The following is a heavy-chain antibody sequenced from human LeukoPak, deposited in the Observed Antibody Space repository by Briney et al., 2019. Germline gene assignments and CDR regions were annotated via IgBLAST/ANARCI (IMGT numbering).Heavy chain of an antibody. V-gene: IGHV3-33*01. CDR3: ARGYCGSTRCLGGY. D-gene: IGHD2-2*01. CDR2: IWFDGSST. J-gene: IGHJ4*02. Sequence: GGSLRLSCATSGFNFSAFGMHWVRQAPGKGLEWVAAIWFDGSSTYYADSVKGRFTISRDNSKNTLSLQMNGLTVEDTAVYYCARGYCGSTRCLGGYWGQGTLVTVSS. CDR1: GFNFSAFG.